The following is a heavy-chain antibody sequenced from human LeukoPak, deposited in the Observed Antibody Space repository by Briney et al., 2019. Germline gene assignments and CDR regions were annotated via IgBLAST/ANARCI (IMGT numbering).Heavy chain of an antibody. V-gene: IGHV1-2*02. CDR3: ARAGGRSWFDP. Sequence: ASVKVSCKASGYTFTDYYVHWVRQAPGQGLEWMGWINPNSGGTNYAQKFQGTVTMTRDTSMSTAYMELSRLTSDDTAVYYCARAGGRSWFDPWGQGTLVTVSS. CDR2: INPNSGGT. CDR1: GYTFTDYY. J-gene: IGHJ5*02.